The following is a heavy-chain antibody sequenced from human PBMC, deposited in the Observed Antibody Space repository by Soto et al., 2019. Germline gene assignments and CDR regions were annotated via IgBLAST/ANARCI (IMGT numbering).Heavy chain of an antibody. CDR2: ISAYNDNT. Sequence: ASVKVSCKASGYTFTSYGISWVRQAPGQGLEWMGWISAYNDNTNYAQKLQGRVTMTTDTSTSTAYMELRSLRSDDTAVYYCARSIVDSSGYYLRPSYYYYYGMDVWGQGTTVTVSS. CDR3: ARSIVDSSGYYLRPSYYYYYGMDV. V-gene: IGHV1-18*01. CDR1: GYTFTSYG. D-gene: IGHD3-22*01. J-gene: IGHJ6*02.